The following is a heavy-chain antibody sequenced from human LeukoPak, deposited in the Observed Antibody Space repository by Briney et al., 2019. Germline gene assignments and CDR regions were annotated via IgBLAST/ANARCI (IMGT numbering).Heavy chain of an antibody. CDR2: FSGSGDTT. V-gene: IGHV3-23*01. CDR3: AKGFSSAWFGMYFDQ. CDR1: GVTFSAYA. Sequence: GGSLRLSCTASGVTFSAYAMSWVRQAPGKGLEWVSTFSGSGDTTFYADSVRGRFTTSRDKSKNTLYLQMNSLRVEDTALYYCAKGFSSAWFGMYFDQWGQGTQVTVSS. D-gene: IGHD6-19*01. J-gene: IGHJ4*02.